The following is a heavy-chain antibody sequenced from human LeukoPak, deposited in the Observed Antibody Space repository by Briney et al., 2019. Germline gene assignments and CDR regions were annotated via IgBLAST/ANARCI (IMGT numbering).Heavy chain of an antibody. D-gene: IGHD3-22*01. CDR1: GGSISSYY. V-gene: IGHV4-59*01. CDR3: ARRTYFYDSSGYYFDY. CDR2: IYYSGST. Sequence: SETLSLTCTVSGGSISSYYWSWIRQPPGRGLECIGYIYYSGSTNYNPSLKSRVTISVDTSKNQFSLKLSSVTAADTAVYYCARRTYFYDSSGYYFDYWGQGTLVTVSS. J-gene: IGHJ4*02.